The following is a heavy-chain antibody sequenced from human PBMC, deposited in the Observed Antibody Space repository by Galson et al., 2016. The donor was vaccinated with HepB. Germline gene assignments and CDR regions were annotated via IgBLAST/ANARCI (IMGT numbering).Heavy chain of an antibody. Sequence: SVKVSCKASGGTFSTIAVSWVRQAPGQGLEWMGGIIPVFGAPKYAQKLQGRVTITADESTSTAYMEMSSIRFDDTAVDYCARGSSMDHLYFDFWGQGTLVTVSS. J-gene: IGHJ4*02. V-gene: IGHV1-69*13. CDR2: IIPVFGAP. CDR3: ARGSSMDHLYFDF. CDR1: GGTFSTIA. D-gene: IGHD6-13*01.